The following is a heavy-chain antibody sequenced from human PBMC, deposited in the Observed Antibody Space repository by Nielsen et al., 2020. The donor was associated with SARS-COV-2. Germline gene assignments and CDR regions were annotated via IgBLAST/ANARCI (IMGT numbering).Heavy chain of an antibody. Sequence: GESLKISCAASGFTFSSYWMSWVRQAPGKGLEWVANIKQDGSEKYYVDSVKGRFTISRDNAKNSLYLQMNSLSAEDTAVYYCARDSFKYYDYVWGSYRYGWFDPWGQGTLVTVSS. V-gene: IGHV3-7*05. CDR3: ARDSFKYYDYVWGSYRYGWFDP. J-gene: IGHJ5*02. D-gene: IGHD3-16*02. CDR2: IKQDGSEK. CDR1: GFTFSSYW.